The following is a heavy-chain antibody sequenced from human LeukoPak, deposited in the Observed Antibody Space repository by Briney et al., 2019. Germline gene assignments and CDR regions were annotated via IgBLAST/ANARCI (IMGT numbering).Heavy chain of an antibody. CDR2: IIPIFGTA. D-gene: IGHD2-2*02. J-gene: IGHJ5*02. CDR1: GGTFSSYA. V-gene: IGHV1-69*05. CDR3: AREVPAAISPLNWFDP. Sequence: SVKVSCKASGGTFSSYAISWVRQAPGQGLERMGGIIPIFGTANYAQKFQGRVTITTDESTSTAYMELSSLRSEDTAVYYCAREVPAAISPLNWFDPWGQGTLVTVSS.